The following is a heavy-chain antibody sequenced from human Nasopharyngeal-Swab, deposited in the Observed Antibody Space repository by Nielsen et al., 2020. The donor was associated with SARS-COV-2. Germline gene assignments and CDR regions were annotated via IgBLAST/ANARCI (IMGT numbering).Heavy chain of an antibody. D-gene: IGHD2-15*01. CDR3: TRCGGGCYSGRDY. J-gene: IGHJ4*02. Sequence: GESLKLSCAASGFTFSDSALHWVRQASGKGLEWVGRVRSKGNNYATAYSASVKGRFIIFRDDPTNTAYLQMNSLKTEDTAMYYCTRCGGGCYSGRDYWGQGTLVTVSS. CDR1: GFTFSDSA. CDR2: VRSKGNNYAT. V-gene: IGHV3-73*01.